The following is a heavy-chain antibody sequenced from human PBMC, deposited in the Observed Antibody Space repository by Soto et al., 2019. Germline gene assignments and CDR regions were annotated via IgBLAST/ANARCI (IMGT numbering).Heavy chain of an antibody. CDR3: ARVPGY. J-gene: IGHJ4*02. CDR1: GGSISSGGYS. CDR2: MYHSGST. V-gene: IGHV4-30-2*01. Sequence: SETLSLTCAVSGGSISSGGYSWSLIRQPPGKGLEWIGYMYHSGSTYYNPSLKSRVTISIDRSKNQFSLKLSSVTAADTAVYYCARVPGYWGQGTLVTVSS.